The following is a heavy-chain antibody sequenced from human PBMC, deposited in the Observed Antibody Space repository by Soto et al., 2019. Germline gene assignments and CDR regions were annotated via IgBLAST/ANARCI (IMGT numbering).Heavy chain of an antibody. Sequence: QITLKESGPSMVNSTQTLTLTCTFSGFSFSTIGVGVGWIRQPPGKALEWLALIYWDDDKLYSPSLQSRLTITRDTSKNQVVLTMANMDPVDTATYYCAHRDFSDYYFEYWGQGALVTVSS. D-gene: IGHD4-17*01. CDR2: IYWDDDK. V-gene: IGHV2-5*02. CDR3: AHRDFSDYYFEY. CDR1: GFSFSTIGVG. J-gene: IGHJ4*02.